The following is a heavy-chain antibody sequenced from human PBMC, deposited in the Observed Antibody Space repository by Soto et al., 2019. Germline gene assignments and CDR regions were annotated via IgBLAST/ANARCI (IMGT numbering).Heavy chain of an antibody. V-gene: IGHV3-30*18. J-gene: IGHJ4*02. CDR2: ISYDGSNK. CDR3: AKDRRGSGWYVGYFDY. D-gene: IGHD6-19*01. CDR1: GFTFSSHG. Sequence: QVQLVESGGGVVQPGRSLRLSCAASGFTFSSHGMHWVRQAPGKGLEWVAVISYDGSNKYYADSVKGRFTISRDNSKNTLYLQMNSLRAEDTAVYYCAKDRRGSGWYVGYFDYWGQGTLVTVSS.